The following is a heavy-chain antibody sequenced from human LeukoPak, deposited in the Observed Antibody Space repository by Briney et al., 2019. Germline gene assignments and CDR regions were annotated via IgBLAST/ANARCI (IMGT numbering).Heavy chain of an antibody. D-gene: IGHD3-10*01. CDR3: ARVRDGSGSYFPGY. Sequence: ASVKVSCKASGYTFTSYGISWVRQAPGQGLEWMGWISAYNGNTNYAQKLQGRVTMTTDTSTSTAYMELRSLRSDDTAVYYCARVRDGSGSYFPGYWDQGTLVTVSS. V-gene: IGHV1-18*01. CDR2: ISAYNGNT. CDR1: GYTFTSYG. J-gene: IGHJ4*02.